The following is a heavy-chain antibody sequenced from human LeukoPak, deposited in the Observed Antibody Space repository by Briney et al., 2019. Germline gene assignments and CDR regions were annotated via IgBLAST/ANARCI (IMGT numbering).Heavy chain of an antibody. J-gene: IGHJ4*02. CDR2: ISGSGNRT. D-gene: IGHD2-2*01. V-gene: IGHV3-23*01. CDR1: GFTFSSYA. CDR3: AKYADKGFDS. Sequence: GGSLRLSCAASGFTFSSYAMSWVRQAPGKGLEGASSISGSGNRTFYADSVKGRFTISRDNSKNTLYLQMNSLRAEDTAVYYCAKYADKGFDSWGQGTLVTVSS.